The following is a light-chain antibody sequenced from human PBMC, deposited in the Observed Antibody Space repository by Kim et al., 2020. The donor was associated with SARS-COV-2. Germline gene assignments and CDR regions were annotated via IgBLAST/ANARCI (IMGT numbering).Light chain of an antibody. CDR1: QGVSTY. CDR2: GAS. J-gene: IGKJ1*01. CDR3: QKYNSAPQT. Sequence: ASVGNIVTITCRARQGVSTYLAGYQQKPGEIPKVLIYGASTVQSGVPSRFSGSGSGTDFTLTITSLQPEDVATYYYQKYNSAPQTFVQGTKVDIK. V-gene: IGKV1-27*01.